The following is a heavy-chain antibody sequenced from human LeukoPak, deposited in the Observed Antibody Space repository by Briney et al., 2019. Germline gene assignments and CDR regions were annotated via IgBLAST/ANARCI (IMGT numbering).Heavy chain of an antibody. Sequence: PGGSLRLSCAASGFTFSSYSMNWARQAPGKGLEWVSYISSSSSTIYYADSVKGRFTISRDTAKNSLYLQMDSLEDEDTAVYYCARDRYGDYVSDCWGQGTLVTVSS. CDR3: ARDRYGDYVSDC. CDR1: GFTFSSYS. CDR2: ISSSSSTI. V-gene: IGHV3-48*02. J-gene: IGHJ4*02. D-gene: IGHD4-17*01.